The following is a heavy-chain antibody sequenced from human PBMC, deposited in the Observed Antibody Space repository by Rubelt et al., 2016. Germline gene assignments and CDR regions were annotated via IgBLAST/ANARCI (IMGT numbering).Heavy chain of an antibody. J-gene: IGHJ3*01. D-gene: IGHD3/OR15-3a*01. CDR1: GGSISSNFFS. V-gene: IGHV4-39*07. CDR2: VYYTGNT. CDR3: ARGLWTGYFDTFDV. Sequence: QLQLQEAGPGLVKPSETLSLTCSVSGGSISSNFFSWGWIRQPPGKGLEWIGNVYYTGNTYYNASLMSRVTISVDTSRHQFSMKLSSVTAADTAVYYCARGLWTGYFDTFDVWGQGTMVTVSS.